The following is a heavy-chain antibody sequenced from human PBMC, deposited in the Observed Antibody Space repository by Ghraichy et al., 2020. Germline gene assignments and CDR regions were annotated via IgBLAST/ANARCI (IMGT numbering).Heavy chain of an antibody. Sequence: GESLNISCAASGFTFSSYSMNWVRQAPGKGLEWVSSISSSSSYIYYADSVKGRFTISRDNAKNSLYLQMNSLRAEDTAVYYCARDSAQDIVVVPAAPWFGEWVRYYYGMDVWGQGTTVTVSS. CDR3: ARDSAQDIVVVPAAPWFGEWVRYYYGMDV. D-gene: IGHD2-2*01. CDR1: GFTFSSYS. J-gene: IGHJ6*02. CDR2: ISSSSSYI. V-gene: IGHV3-21*01.